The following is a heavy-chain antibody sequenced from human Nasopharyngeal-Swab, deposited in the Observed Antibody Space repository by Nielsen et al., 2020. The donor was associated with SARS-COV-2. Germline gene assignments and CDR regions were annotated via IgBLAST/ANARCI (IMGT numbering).Heavy chain of an antibody. J-gene: IGHJ3*02. CDR3: ANLIFGDAFDI. D-gene: IGHD3-3*01. CDR1: GFTFSSYG. Sequence: GESLKISCAASGFTFSSYGMHWVRQAPGKGLEWVAVISYDGSNKSYADSVKGRFTISRDNSKNTLYLQMNSLRAEDTAVYYCANLIFGDAFDIWGQGTMVTVSS. CDR2: ISYDGSNK. V-gene: IGHV3-30*18.